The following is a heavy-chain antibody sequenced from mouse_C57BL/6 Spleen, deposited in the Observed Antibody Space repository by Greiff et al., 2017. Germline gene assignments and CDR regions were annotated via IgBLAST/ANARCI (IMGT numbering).Heavy chain of an antibody. D-gene: IGHD1-1*01. J-gene: IGHJ4*01. V-gene: IGHV1-18*01. CDR3: ARETTVYAMDY. CDR1: GYTFTDYN. Sequence: EVHLVESGPELVKPGASVKIPCKASGYTFTDYNMDWVKQSHGKSLEWIGDINPNNGGTIYNQKFKGKATLTVDKSSSTAYMELRSLTSEDTAVYYCARETTVYAMDYWGQGTSVTVSS. CDR2: INPNNGGT.